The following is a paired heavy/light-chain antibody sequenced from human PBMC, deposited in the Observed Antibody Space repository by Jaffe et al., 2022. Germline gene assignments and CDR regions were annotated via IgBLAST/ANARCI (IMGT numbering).Light chain of an antibody. CDR2: TDT. V-gene: IGLV3-25*03. J-gene: IGLJ1*01. CDR3: QSADLPDSSLSYV. Sequence: SYELTQPPSVSVSPGQTARITCSGHALAQHYVYWYRQKPGQAPQLVMSTDTERPSGIPERFSGSRSGTTATLTISAVRAEDEADYYCQSADLPDSSLSYVFGGGTKVTVL. CDR1: ALAQHY.
Heavy chain of an antibody. CDR3: ALMSRADDNYPENFEV. D-gene: IGHD6-6*01. V-gene: IGHV5-51*03. CDR2: IFPGDSDT. CDR1: GYIFTNYW. J-gene: IGHJ3*01. Sequence: EVQLVQSGAGVKKSGESLKISCRASGYIFTNYWIGWVRQTPGKGLEWMGIIFPGDSDTRYSPSFQGQVTISSDKSINTAYLQWSSLKAADTAMYYCALMSRADDNYPENFEVWGQGTMVTVS.